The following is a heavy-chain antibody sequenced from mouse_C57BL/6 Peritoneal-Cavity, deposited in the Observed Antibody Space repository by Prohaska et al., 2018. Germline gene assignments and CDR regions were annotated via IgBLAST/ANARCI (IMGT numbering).Heavy chain of an antibody. CDR2: INSDGSAI. J-gene: IGHJ1*03. Sequence: EVQLLETGGGLVQPGGSRGLSCEGSGCTFSGFWMSWVRQTPGKTLEWIGDINSDGSAINYATSIKDRFTIFRDNDKSTLYLQMSNVRSEDTATYFCMRYGNYWYFDVWGTGTTVTVSS. V-gene: IGHV11-2*01. D-gene: IGHD2-1*01. CDR1: GCTFSGFW. CDR3: MRYGNYWYFDV.